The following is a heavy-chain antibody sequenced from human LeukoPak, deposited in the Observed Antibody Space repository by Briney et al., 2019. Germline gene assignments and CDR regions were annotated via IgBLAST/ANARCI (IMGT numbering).Heavy chain of an antibody. D-gene: IGHD4-17*01. CDR3: ARGGAVTTYYYYYMDV. CDR2: IYTSGST. CDR1: GGSISSYY. Sequence: PSETLSLTCTVSGGSISSYYWSWIRQPAGKGLEWIGRIYTSGSTNYNPSLKSRVTMSVDTSKNQFSLKLSSVTAADTAVYYCARGGAVTTYYYYYMDVWGKGTTVTISS. V-gene: IGHV4-4*07. J-gene: IGHJ6*03.